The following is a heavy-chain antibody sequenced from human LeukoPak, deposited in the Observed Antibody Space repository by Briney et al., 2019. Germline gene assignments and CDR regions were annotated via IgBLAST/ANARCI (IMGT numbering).Heavy chain of an antibody. Sequence: GGSLRLSCAASGFTFSNAWMGWVRQAPGKGLEWVGRIKSKTDGGTTDYAAPVKGRFTISRDDSKNTLYLQMNSLKTEDTAVYYCTRVLEQARWYDAFDIWGQGTMVTVPS. CDR2: IKSKTDGGTT. D-gene: IGHD6-13*01. V-gene: IGHV3-15*01. CDR3: TRVLEQARWYDAFDI. CDR1: GFTFSNAW. J-gene: IGHJ3*02.